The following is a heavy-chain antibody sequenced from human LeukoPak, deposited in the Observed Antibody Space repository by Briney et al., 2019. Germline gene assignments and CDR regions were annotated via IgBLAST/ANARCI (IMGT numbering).Heavy chain of an antibody. J-gene: IGHJ5*02. Sequence: PSETLSLTCAVYGGSFRFYYWSWIRQPPGKGLEWIGEINHSGSTNYNPSLKSRVTISVDTSKNQFSLKLSSVTAADTVVYFRQKAAYDFWSGSALNWFDPWGQGTLVTVSS. V-gene: IGHV4-34*01. CDR2: INHSGST. CDR1: GGSFRFYY. CDR3: QKAAYDFWSGSALNWFDP. D-gene: IGHD3-3*01.